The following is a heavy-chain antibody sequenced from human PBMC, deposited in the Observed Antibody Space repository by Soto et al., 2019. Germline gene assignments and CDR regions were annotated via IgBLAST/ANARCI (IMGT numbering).Heavy chain of an antibody. CDR1: GITFGSRA. D-gene: IGHD4-17*01. CDR2: LYDVDGT. J-gene: IGHJ3*02. CDR3: ATWHLREHAYDI. Sequence: EVQLLESGGDLIQPGGSLRLSCVASGITFGSRAMSWVRQAPGEGLEWVSALYDVDGTYYADSVKGRFTTSGDSSKTIVYLQMNSLRPDDTAVYYCATWHLREHAYDIWGQGTAVTVSS. V-gene: IGHV3-23*05.